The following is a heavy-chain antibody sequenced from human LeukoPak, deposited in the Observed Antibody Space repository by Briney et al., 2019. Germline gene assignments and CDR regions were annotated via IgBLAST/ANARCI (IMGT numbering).Heavy chain of an antibody. J-gene: IGHJ4*02. CDR2: ISPYNGNT. Sequence: ASVKVSCKASGYTFTSYGISWVRQAPGQGLEWMGSISPYNGNTNYAQKLQGRVTMTTDTSTSTAYMELRSLRSDDTAVYYCARLVQGAGITMIVVAPDFDYWGQGTLVTVSS. CDR3: ARLVQGAGITMIVVAPDFDY. V-gene: IGHV1-18*01. D-gene: IGHD3-22*01. CDR1: GYTFTSYG.